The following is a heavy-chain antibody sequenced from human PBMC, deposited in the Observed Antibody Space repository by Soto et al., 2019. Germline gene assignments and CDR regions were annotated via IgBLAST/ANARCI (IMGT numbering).Heavy chain of an antibody. V-gene: IGHV4-34*01. CDR3: ARGVATVVTSYFAS. CDR1: GGSFSGYY. Sequence: SETLSLTCAVYGGSFSGYYWSWIRQPPGKGLEWIGEINHSGSTNYNPSLKSRVTISVDTSKNQFSLKLSSVTAADTAVYYCARGVATVVTSYFASWGQGPLVTSP. CDR2: INHSGST. D-gene: IGHD5-12*01. J-gene: IGHJ4*02.